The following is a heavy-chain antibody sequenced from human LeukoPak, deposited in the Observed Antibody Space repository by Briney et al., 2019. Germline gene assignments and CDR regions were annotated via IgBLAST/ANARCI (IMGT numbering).Heavy chain of an antibody. V-gene: IGHV1-8*02. Sequence: GASVKLSCKASGYTFTSYGISWVRQAPGQGLEWMGWMNPNSGNTGYAQKFQGRVTMTRNTSISTAYMELSSLRSEDTAVYYCARGYYDSSGYSLDYWGQGTLVTVSS. D-gene: IGHD3-22*01. J-gene: IGHJ4*02. CDR1: GYTFTSYG. CDR2: MNPNSGNT. CDR3: ARGYYDSSGYSLDY.